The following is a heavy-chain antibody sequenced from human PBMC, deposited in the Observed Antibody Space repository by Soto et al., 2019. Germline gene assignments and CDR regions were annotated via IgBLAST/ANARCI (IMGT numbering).Heavy chain of an antibody. J-gene: IGHJ4*02. CDR1: GDSINSGGSY. CDR2: LSYSGST. V-gene: IGHV4-31*01. D-gene: IGHD3-16*01. CDR3: ARHTLTVYYFDY. Sequence: QVQLQESGPGLVKPSQTLSLTCTVSGDSINSGGSYWSWIRQHPGKGLEGIGYLSYSGSTYYNPTLTSPVTMSLDTSKNQFSLKLSSVTAADTAVYYCARHTLTVYYFDYWGQGTLVTVSS.